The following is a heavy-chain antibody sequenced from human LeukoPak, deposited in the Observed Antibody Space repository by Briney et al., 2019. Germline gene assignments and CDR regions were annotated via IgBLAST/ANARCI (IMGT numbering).Heavy chain of an antibody. Sequence: SQTLSLTCTVSGGSISSGSYYWSWIRQPAGKGLEWIGRIYTSGSTNYNPSLKSRVTISVDTSKNQFSLKLSSVTAADTAVYYCARMYYDSSGSAGDWYFDLWGRGTLVTVSS. D-gene: IGHD3-22*01. CDR3: ARMYYDSSGSAGDWYFDL. J-gene: IGHJ2*01. V-gene: IGHV4-61*02. CDR2: IYTSGST. CDR1: GGSISSGSYY.